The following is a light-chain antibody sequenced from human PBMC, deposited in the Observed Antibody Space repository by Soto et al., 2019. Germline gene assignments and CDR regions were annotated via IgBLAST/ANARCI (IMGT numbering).Light chain of an antibody. J-gene: IGKJ1*01. V-gene: IGKV3-15*01. CDR1: QSLGVN. Sequence: EIVMTQSPATLSVSPGDTATLSCRASQSLGVNLAWYQQTPGQAPRLLIFRASSRATGVPARFSASGSGTEFTLTISGLQSEDFAVYYCQQYSNWPPGTFGPGTKVEIK. CDR2: RAS. CDR3: QQYSNWPPGT.